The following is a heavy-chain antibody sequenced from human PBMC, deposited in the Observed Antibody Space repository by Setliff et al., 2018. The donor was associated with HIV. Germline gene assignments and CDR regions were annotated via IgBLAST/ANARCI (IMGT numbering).Heavy chain of an antibody. CDR1: GFIFSSYV. CDR3: VRDARGGRLVSVYYFDF. V-gene: IGHV3-48*03. D-gene: IGHD6-19*01. Sequence: GGSLRLSCATSGFIFSSYVMNWVRQTPGKGLEWVSYIGGSGSARYYADSVKGRFTIFRDNAKNSVYLQMNSLRAEDTAVYYCVRDARGGRLVSVYYFDFWGQGTLVTVSS. J-gene: IGHJ4*02. CDR2: IGGSGSAR.